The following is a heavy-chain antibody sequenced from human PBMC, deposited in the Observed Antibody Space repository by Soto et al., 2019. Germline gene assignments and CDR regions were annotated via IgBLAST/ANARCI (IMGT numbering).Heavy chain of an antibody. Sequence: ASVKVSCKASGYTFTSYAMHWVRQAPGQRLEWMGWINAGNGNTKYSQKFQGRVTITRDTSASTAYMELSSLRSEDTAVYYCAREARYYDSSGYLFDYWGQGTLVTVS. CDR2: INAGNGNT. CDR1: GYTFTSYA. D-gene: IGHD3-22*01. CDR3: AREARYYDSSGYLFDY. J-gene: IGHJ4*02. V-gene: IGHV1-3*01.